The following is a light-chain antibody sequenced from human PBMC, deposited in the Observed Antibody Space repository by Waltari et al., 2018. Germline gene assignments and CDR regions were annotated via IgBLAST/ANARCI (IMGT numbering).Light chain of an antibody. Sequence: QSALTPPASVSGSPGQSITISCTGTSRDVWSYHLVSWYQQHPGKAPKLMIYEVSKRPSGVSNRFSGSKSGNTASLTISGLQAEDEADYYCCSYAGSSTFLYVFGTGTKVTVL. CDR2: EVS. V-gene: IGLV2-23*02. CDR1: SRDVWSYHL. CDR3: CSYAGSSTFLYV. J-gene: IGLJ1*01.